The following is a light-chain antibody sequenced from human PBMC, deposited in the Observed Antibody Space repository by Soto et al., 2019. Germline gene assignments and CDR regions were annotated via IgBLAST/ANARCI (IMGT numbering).Light chain of an antibody. Sequence: DIQMTQSPSSLSASVGDRVTITCRASRGISNYLAWYQQKPGKVPKLLIYAASTLQSGVPSRFSGSGSGTDFTLTISSLQPEDVATYYCQKYNNAPWTFGQGTKVEIK. CDR3: QKYNNAPWT. V-gene: IGKV1-27*01. J-gene: IGKJ1*01. CDR1: RGISNY. CDR2: AAS.